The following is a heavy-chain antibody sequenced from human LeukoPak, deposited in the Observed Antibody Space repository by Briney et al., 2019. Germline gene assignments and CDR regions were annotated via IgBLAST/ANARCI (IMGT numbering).Heavy chain of an antibody. CDR3: VTTTVTHTRDP. D-gene: IGHD1-1*01. J-gene: IGHJ5*02. Sequence: GASVKVSCRASGNDFSDFYFYWVRQAPGRGLEWVGWINPHSRATHYAQRFRGRVTMDASITTAYMELNRLTSDDTAVYYCVTTTVTHTRDPWGQGTLVTVSS. CDR2: INPHSRAT. CDR1: GNDFSDFY. V-gene: IGHV1-2*02.